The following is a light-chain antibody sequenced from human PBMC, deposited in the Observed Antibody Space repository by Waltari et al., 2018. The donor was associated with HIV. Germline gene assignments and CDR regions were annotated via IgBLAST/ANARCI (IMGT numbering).Light chain of an antibody. J-gene: IGLJ1*01. CDR1: SLRTYY. CDR3: NSRDSSGNHLGV. CDR2: GKN. V-gene: IGLV3-19*01. Sequence: SSELTQDPAVSVAFGQTVRITCQGDSLRTYYASWYQQKPGQAPVLVIYGKNNRPSGIPDRFSGSSSGNTASLTITGDQAEDEADYYCNSRDSSGNHLGVFGTGTKVTVL.